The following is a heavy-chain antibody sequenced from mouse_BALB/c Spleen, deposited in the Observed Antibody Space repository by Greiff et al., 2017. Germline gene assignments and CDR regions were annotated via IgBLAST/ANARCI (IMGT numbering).Heavy chain of an antibody. CDR1: GFTFSSYA. D-gene: IGHD1-2*01. Sequence: EVHLVESGGGLVKPGGSLKLSCAASGFTFSSYAMSWVRQTPEKRLEWVASISSGGSTYYPDSVKGRFTISRDNARNILYLQMSSLRSEDTAMYYCARHYYGYCFDYWGQGTTLTVSS. V-gene: IGHV5-6-5*01. J-gene: IGHJ2*01. CDR3: ARHYYGYCFDY. CDR2: ISSGGST.